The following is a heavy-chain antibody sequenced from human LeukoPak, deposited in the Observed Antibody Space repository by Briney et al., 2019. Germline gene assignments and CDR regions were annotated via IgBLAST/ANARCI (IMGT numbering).Heavy chain of an antibody. J-gene: IGHJ5*02. CDR1: GGSISSSSYY. D-gene: IGHD5-12*01. Sequence: PSETLSLTCTVSGGSISSSSYYWGWIRQPPGKGLEWIGSIYYSGSTYYNPSLKSRVTISVDTSKNQFSLKLSSVTAADTAVYYCARDGSEGYSGYGDNWFDPWGQGTLVTVSS. CDR3: ARDGSEGYSGYGDNWFDP. V-gene: IGHV4-39*07. CDR2: IYYSGST.